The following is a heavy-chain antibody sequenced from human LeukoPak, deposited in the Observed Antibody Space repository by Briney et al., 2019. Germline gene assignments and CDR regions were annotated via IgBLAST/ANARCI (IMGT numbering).Heavy chain of an antibody. J-gene: IGHJ4*02. CDR3: ARDSPYYDFWSGPPQGYFDY. Sequence: ASVKVSCKASGYTFTGYYMHWVRQAPGQGLEWMGWINPNSGGTNYAQKFQGRVTMTTDTSTSTAYMELRSLRSDDTAVYYCARDSPYYDFWSGPPQGYFDYWGQGTLVTVSS. V-gene: IGHV1-2*02. CDR2: INPNSGGT. D-gene: IGHD3-3*01. CDR1: GYTFTGYY.